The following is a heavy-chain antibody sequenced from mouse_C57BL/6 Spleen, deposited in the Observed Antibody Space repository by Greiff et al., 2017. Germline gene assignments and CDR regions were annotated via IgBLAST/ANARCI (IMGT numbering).Heavy chain of an antibody. CDR2: ISDGGSYT. V-gene: IGHV5-4*01. CDR3: AGDYDEGAWFAY. D-gene: IGHD2-4*01. Sequence: EVQGVESGGGLVKPGGSLKLSCAASGFTFSSYAMSWVRQTPEKRLEGVATISDGGSYTYYPDNVKGRFTISRDNAKNNLYRQMSHLKSGDTALYYCAGDYDEGAWFAYWGQGTLVTVSA. CDR1: GFTFSSYA. J-gene: IGHJ3*01.